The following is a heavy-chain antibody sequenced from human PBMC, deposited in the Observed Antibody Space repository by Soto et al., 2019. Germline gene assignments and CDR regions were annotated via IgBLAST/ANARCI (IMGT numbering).Heavy chain of an antibody. V-gene: IGHV3-72*01. CDR2: IKNKANSYTT. D-gene: IGHD1-26*01. CDR3: TRISLVGATGGRYFDY. CDR1: GFIFSDHY. J-gene: IGHJ4*02. Sequence: VQLVESGGGLVQPGGSLRLSCAASGFIFSDHYMDWVRQAPGKGLEWVGRIKNKANSYTTEYAASVKGRFTISRDDSTNSLYLQMNSLKPEDTAVYYCTRISLVGATGGRYFDYWGQGTLLTVSS.